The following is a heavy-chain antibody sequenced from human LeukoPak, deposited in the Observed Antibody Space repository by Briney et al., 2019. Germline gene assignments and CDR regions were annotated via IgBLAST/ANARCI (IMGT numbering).Heavy chain of an antibody. CDR3: ARGGPMYYDFWSGVLNWFDP. V-gene: IGHV4-34*01. D-gene: IGHD3-3*01. Sequence: PSETLSLTCTVSGGSISSYYWSWIRQPPGKGLEWIGEINHSGSTNYNPSLKSRVTISVDTSKNQFSLKLSSVTAADTAVYYCARGGPMYYDFWSGVLNWFDPWGQGTLVTVSS. J-gene: IGHJ5*02. CDR1: GGSISSYY. CDR2: INHSGST.